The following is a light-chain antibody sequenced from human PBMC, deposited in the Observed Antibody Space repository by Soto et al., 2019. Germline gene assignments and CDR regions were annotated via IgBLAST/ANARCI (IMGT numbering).Light chain of an antibody. V-gene: IGLV2-14*01. CDR1: SSDVGGYNS. J-gene: IGLJ3*02. CDR2: EVS. CDR3: SSYTTTSTLWV. Sequence: QSALTQPASVSGSPGQSITISCTETSSDVGGYNSVSWYQQHPGKPPKLMIFEVSNRPSGVSNRFSGSKSGNTASLTISGLHSEDEADYYCSSYTTTSTLWVFGGGTKLTVL.